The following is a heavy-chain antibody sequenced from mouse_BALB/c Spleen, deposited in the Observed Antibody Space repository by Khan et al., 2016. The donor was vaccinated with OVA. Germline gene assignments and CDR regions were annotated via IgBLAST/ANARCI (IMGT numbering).Heavy chain of an antibody. V-gene: IGHV5-6*01. CDR3: ARVADDYNSEGFAY. Sequence: EVQLQESGGDLVKPGGSLKLSCAASGFTFSTYGMSWVRQSPDKRLEWVATISSGGSYTYYPDNVKGRFTISRDNAKNTLYLQMSSLNSEDTAMYSCARVADDYNSEGFAYWGQGTIVTVSA. CDR2: ISSGGSYT. CDR1: GFTFSTYG. D-gene: IGHD2-12*01. J-gene: IGHJ3*01.